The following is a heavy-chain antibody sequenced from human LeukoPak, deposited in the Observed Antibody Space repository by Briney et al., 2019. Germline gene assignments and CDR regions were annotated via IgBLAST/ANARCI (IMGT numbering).Heavy chain of an antibody. CDR3: ARSHGDSIAAAGGTNWFDP. Sequence: SETLSLTCTVSGGSISSGDYYWSWIRQPPGKGLEWIGYIYYSGSTYYNPSLKSRVTISVDTSKNQFSLKLSSVTAADTAVYYCARSHGDSIAAAGGTNWFDPWGRGTLVTVSS. J-gene: IGHJ5*02. CDR1: GGSISSGDYY. CDR2: IYYSGST. D-gene: IGHD6-13*01. V-gene: IGHV4-30-4*08.